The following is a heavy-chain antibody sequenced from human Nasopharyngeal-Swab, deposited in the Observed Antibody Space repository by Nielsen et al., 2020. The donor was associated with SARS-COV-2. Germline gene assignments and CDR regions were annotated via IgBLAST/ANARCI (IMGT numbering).Heavy chain of an antibody. V-gene: IGHV2-26*01. Sequence: RQAPGKALEWLAHIFSNDEKSYSTSLKSRLTISKDTSKSQVVLTMTNMGPVDTATYYCARIIEVNTSYYYYGMDVWGQGTTVTVSS. J-gene: IGHJ6*02. CDR2: IFSNDEK. CDR3: ARIIEVNTSYYYYGMDV. D-gene: IGHD3-22*01.